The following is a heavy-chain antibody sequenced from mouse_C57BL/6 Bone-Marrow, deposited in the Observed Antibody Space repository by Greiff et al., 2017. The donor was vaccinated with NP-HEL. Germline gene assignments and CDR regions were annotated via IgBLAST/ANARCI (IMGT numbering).Heavy chain of an antibody. CDR2: IDPENGDT. CDR3: TPYDYGSSSDYCDY. Sequence: VQLQQSGAELVRPGASVKLSCTASGFNIKDDYMHWVKQRPEQGLEWIGWIDPENGDTEYASKFQGKATITADTSSNTAYLQLSSLTSEDTAVYYGTPYDYGSSSDYCDYWGQGTTLTVSS. V-gene: IGHV14-4*01. CDR1: GFNIKDDY. J-gene: IGHJ2*01. D-gene: IGHD1-1*01.